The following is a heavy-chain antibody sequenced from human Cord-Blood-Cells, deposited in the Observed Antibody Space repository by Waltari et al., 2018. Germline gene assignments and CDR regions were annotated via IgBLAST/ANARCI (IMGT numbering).Heavy chain of an antibody. CDR1: GYTFTSYV. D-gene: IGHD2-2*01. Sequence: QVQLVQSGAEVKKPGASVKVSCKASGYTFTSYVISWVRQAPGQGLEWMGWISAYNGNTNDAQKLQGRVTMTTDTSTSTAYMELRSLRSDDTAVYYWAREMRGMAYHSPYYCDYWGQGTLVTVSS. CDR2: ISAYNGNT. J-gene: IGHJ4*02. V-gene: IGHV1-18*01. CDR3: AREMRGMAYHSPYYCDY.